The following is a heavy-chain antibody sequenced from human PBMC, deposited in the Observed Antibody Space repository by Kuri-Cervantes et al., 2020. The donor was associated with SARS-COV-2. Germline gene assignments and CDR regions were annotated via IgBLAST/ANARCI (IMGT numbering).Heavy chain of an antibody. CDR1: GASFSSSY. V-gene: IGHV4-34*01. J-gene: IGHJ4*02. CDR3: GRVSWLQLWHRYSDS. Sequence: ESLKISCAVYGASFSSSYWSWIRQSPGKRLEWIGEVNHNGGANYNPSLRSRVTISVDPSKAQFSLNLISVTAADTAVYYCGRVSWLQLWHRYSDSWGQGTLVTVSS. D-gene: IGHD5-24*01. CDR2: VNHNGGA.